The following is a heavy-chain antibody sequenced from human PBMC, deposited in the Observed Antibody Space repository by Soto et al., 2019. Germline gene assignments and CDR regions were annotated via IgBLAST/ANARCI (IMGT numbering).Heavy chain of an antibody. CDR3: ASRRGGWPNHLLGEDY. CDR1: GGTFSSYA. D-gene: IGHD3-16*01. Sequence: QVQLVQSGAEVKKPGSSVKVSCKASGGTFSSYAISWVRQAPGQGLEWMGGIIPIFGTANYAQKFQGRVTITAGESTSRAVMEVGSLRSEDTAVYYCASRRGGWPNHLLGEDYWGQGTLVTVSS. J-gene: IGHJ4*02. V-gene: IGHV1-69*12. CDR2: IIPIFGTA.